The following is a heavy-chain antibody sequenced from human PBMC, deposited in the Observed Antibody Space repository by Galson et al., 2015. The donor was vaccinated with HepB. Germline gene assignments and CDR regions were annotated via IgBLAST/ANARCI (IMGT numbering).Heavy chain of an antibody. CDR1: GFTFGRHS. Sequence: SLRLSCAASGFTFGRHSMNWVRQAPGKGLEWISYIRSDSGVTKYPDSVKGRFTISRDNAKNSLYLQMNSLRAEDTAVYYCARIGYSGYDHLDYWGQGTLITVSS. CDR3: ARIGYSGYDHLDY. D-gene: IGHD5-12*01. J-gene: IGHJ4*02. CDR2: IRSDSGVT. V-gene: IGHV3-48*04.